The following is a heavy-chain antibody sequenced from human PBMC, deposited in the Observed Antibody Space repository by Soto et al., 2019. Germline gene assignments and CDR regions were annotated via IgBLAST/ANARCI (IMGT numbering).Heavy chain of an antibody. V-gene: IGHV5-51*01. CDR2: IHPRDSDT. Sequence: LKISCRGSEYSFTSYWIGWVRQMPGKGLEWMGIIHPRDSDTRYSPSFQGQVTISADMSISTAYLLWNSLKASDTAMYYCARLDYGSGSHLYYFDYWGQGTPVTVSS. CDR3: ARLDYGSGSHLYYFDY. D-gene: IGHD3-10*01. CDR1: EYSFTSYW. J-gene: IGHJ4*02.